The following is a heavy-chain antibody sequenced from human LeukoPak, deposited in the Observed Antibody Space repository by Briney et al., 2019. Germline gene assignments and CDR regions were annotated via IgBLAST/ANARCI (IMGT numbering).Heavy chain of an antibody. Sequence: PSETLSLTCAVYGGSFSGYYWSWIRQPPGKGLEWIGEINHSGSTNYNPSLKSRVTISVDTSKNQFSLKLSSVTVADTAVYYCARGRGRYYGSGSSTGWFDPWGQGTLVTVSS. CDR3: ARGRGRYYGSGSSTGWFDP. CDR2: INHSGST. CDR1: GGSFSGYY. J-gene: IGHJ5*02. D-gene: IGHD3-10*01. V-gene: IGHV4-34*01.